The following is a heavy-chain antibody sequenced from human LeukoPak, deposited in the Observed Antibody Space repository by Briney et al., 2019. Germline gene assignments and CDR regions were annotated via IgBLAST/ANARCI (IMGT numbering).Heavy chain of an antibody. J-gene: IGHJ6*03. CDR3: ATSTVTTFQYHYHYMDV. V-gene: IGHV3-23*01. CDR1: GFTFDDYV. Sequence: HPGGSLRLSCAASGFTFDDYVMSWVRQAPGKGLEWVSAISTYGGTTYYTDSVKGRFTISRDNSKNTLYLQMNSLRAEDTAVYYCATSTVTTFQYHYHYMDVWGKGTTVTVSS. D-gene: IGHD4-17*01. CDR2: ISTYGGTT.